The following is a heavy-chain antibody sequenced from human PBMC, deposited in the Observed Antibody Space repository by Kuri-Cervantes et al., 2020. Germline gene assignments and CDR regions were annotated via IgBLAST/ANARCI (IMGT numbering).Heavy chain of an antibody. CDR2: ISAYNGNT. V-gene: IGHV1-18*01. CDR1: GYTFTSYG. Sequence: ASVKVSCKASGYTFTSYGISWVRQAPGQGLEWMGWISAYNGNTNYAQKLQGRVTMTRDTSTSTVYMELSSLRSEDTAVYYCARAANGIAVAGRGYYFDYWGQGTLVTVSS. J-gene: IGHJ4*02. D-gene: IGHD6-19*01. CDR3: ARAANGIAVAGRGYYFDY.